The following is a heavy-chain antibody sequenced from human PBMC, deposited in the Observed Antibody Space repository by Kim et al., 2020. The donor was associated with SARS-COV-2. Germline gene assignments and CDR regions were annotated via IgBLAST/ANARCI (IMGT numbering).Heavy chain of an antibody. D-gene: IGHD3-3*01. J-gene: IGHJ5*02. CDR3: ASSYYDFWSGGFRP. Sequence: AQKFQGRVTITADESTSTAYMELSSLRSEDTAVYYCASSYYDFWSGGFRPWGQGTLVTVSS. V-gene: IGHV1-69*01.